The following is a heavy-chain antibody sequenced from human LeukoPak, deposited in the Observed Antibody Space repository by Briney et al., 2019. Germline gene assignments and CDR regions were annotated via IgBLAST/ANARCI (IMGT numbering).Heavy chain of an antibody. Sequence: SETLSLTCTVSGGSISSYYWSWIRQPAGKGLEWIGRIYTSGSTNYNPSLKSRATMSVDTSKNQFSLKLSSVTAADTAVYYCARDNCSGGSCYSVYYFDYWGQGTLVTVSS. D-gene: IGHD2-15*01. V-gene: IGHV4-4*07. J-gene: IGHJ4*02. CDR2: IYTSGST. CDR1: GGSISSYY. CDR3: ARDNCSGGSCYSVYYFDY.